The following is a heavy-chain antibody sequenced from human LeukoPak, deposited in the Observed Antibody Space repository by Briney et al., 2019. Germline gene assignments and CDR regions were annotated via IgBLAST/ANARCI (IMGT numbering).Heavy chain of an antibody. CDR2: ISYDGSNK. CDR1: GFTFSSYA. J-gene: IGHJ4*02. V-gene: IGHV3-30*18. Sequence: GGSLRLSCAASGFTFSSYAMHWVRQAPGKGLEWVAVISYDGSNKYYADSVKGRFTISRDNSKNTLYLQMNSLRAEDTAVYYCAKPRTDYGDYYFDYWGQGTLVTVSS. D-gene: IGHD4-17*01. CDR3: AKPRTDYGDYYFDY.